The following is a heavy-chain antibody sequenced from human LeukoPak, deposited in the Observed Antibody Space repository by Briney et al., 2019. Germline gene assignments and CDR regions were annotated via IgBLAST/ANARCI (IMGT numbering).Heavy chain of an antibody. D-gene: IGHD3-3*01. CDR1: GFTFSSYA. CDR3: QRSGAFWGGYYIDY. V-gene: IGHV3-30*02. Sequence: GGSLRLSCAASGFTFSSYAMHWVRQAPGKGLEWVAFIRYDGSNKYYADSVKGRFTISRDNSKNTLYLQMNSLRAEDTAVYYCQRSGAFWGGYYIDYCGQGTLVIVS. J-gene: IGHJ4*02. CDR2: IRYDGSNK.